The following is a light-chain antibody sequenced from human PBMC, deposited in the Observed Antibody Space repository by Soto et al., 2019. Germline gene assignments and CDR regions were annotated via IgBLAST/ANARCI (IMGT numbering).Light chain of an antibody. Sequence: EIVLTQSPGTLSLSPGERATLSCRASQSVSNSYLAWYQQRPGQAPRLLIYNASSRATGIPDRFGGSGAGTDFTLTISRLEPEDFAVYYCQQYVRSPLTFGGGTKVEIK. CDR1: QSVSNSY. CDR2: NAS. V-gene: IGKV3-20*01. CDR3: QQYVRSPLT. J-gene: IGKJ4*01.